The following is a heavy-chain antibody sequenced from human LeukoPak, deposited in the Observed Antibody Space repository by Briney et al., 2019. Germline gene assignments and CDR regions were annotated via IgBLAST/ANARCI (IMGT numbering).Heavy chain of an antibody. CDR2: IYYSGST. V-gene: IGHV4-39*07. CDR1: GGSISSSNYY. J-gene: IGHJ4*02. CDR3: ARVGSGIDGYSSFDY. D-gene: IGHD5-24*01. Sequence: SETLSLTCTVSGGSISSSNYYWGWIRQPPGKGLEWIGSIYYSGSTYYNPSLKSRVTISVDTSKNQFSLKLSSVTAADTAVYYCARVGSGIDGYSSFDYWGQGTLVTVSS.